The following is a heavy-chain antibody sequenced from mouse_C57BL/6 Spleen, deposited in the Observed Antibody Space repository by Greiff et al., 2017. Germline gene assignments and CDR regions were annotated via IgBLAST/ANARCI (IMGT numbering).Heavy chain of an antibody. J-gene: IGHJ3*01. CDR2: IDPEDGDT. CDR3: TRAHDYDRTWFAY. D-gene: IGHD2-4*01. V-gene: IGHV14-2*01. Sequence: VQLQQSGAELVKPGASVKLSCTASGFNIKDYYMHWVKQRTDQGLEWIGRIDPEDGDTNYASKFQGKATIPADTSSNTAYLQLSSLTDEDTAVYYCTRAHDYDRTWFAYWGQGTLVTVSA. CDR1: GFNIKDYY.